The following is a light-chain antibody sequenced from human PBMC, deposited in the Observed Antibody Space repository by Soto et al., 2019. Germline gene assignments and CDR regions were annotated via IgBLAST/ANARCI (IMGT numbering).Light chain of an antibody. Sequence: DIVMTQSPDSLAVSLGERATINCKSSQSVLYNSNNKNYLAWYQQKPGQPPKLLIYWASTRESGVPDRFSGSGSGTDFTLTISSLQAEDVEVYYCQQYYSTPPYTFGQGTKLEIK. CDR3: QQYYSTPPYT. V-gene: IGKV4-1*01. CDR1: QSVLYNSNNKNY. CDR2: WAS. J-gene: IGKJ2*01.